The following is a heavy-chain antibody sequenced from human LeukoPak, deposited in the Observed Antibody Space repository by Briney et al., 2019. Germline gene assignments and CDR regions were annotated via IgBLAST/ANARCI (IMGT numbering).Heavy chain of an antibody. CDR3: ARLGGYSQNWFDP. J-gene: IGHJ5*02. CDR1: GGSISSSSYY. CDR2: IYYSGST. Sequence: SETLSLTCTVSGGSISSSSYYWGWIRQPPGKGLEWIGSIYYSGSTYYNPSLESRVTISVDTSKNQFSLKLSSVTAADTAVYYCARLGGYSQNWFDPWGQGTLVTVSS. D-gene: IGHD5-12*01. V-gene: IGHV4-39*01.